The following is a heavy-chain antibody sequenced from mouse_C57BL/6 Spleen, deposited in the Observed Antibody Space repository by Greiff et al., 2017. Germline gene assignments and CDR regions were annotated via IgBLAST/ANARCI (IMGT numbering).Heavy chain of an antibody. J-gene: IGHJ3*01. CDR3: ASGGPDGYYEGFAY. V-gene: IGHV2-6*01. D-gene: IGHD2-3*01. CDR1: GFSLTSYG. Sequence: QVHVKQSGPGLVAPSQSLSITCTVSGFSLTSYGVDWVRQSPGKGLEWLGVIWGVGSTNYNSALKSRLSISKDNSKSQVFLKMNSLQTDDTAMYYCASGGPDGYYEGFAYWGQGTLVTVSA. CDR2: IWGVGST.